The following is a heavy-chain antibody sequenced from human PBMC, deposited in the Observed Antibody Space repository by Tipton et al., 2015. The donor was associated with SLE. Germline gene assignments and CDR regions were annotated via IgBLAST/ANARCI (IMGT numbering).Heavy chain of an antibody. D-gene: IGHD6-13*01. V-gene: IGHV4-61*01. CDR1: GGSVSSGSYY. CDR2: IYYSGST. J-gene: IGHJ6*02. CDR3: ARDYSSSWYYYYGMDV. Sequence: TLSLTCTVSGGSVSSGSYYWSWIRQPPGKGLEWIGYIYYSGSTNYNPSLKSRVTISVDTSKNQFSLKLSSVTAADTAAYYCARDYSSSWYYYYGMDVWGQGTTVTVSS.